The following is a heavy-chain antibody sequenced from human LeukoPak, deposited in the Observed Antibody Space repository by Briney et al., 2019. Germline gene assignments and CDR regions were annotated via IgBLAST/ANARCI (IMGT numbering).Heavy chain of an antibody. D-gene: IGHD6-13*01. V-gene: IGHV3-15*01. CDR2: IKSKTDGGTT. CDR3: TTRLADGVQQQLVHVQDY. CDR1: GFTFSNAW. J-gene: IGHJ4*02. Sequence: PGGSLRLSCAASGFTFSNAWMSWVRQAPGKGLEWVGRIKSKTDGGTTDYAATVKGRFTISRDDSKNTLYLQMNSLKTEDTAVYYCTTRLADGVQQQLVHVQDYWGQGTLVTVAS.